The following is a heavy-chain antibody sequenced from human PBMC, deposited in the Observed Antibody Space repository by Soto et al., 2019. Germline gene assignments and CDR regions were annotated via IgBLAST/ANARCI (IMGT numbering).Heavy chain of an antibody. V-gene: IGHV1-3*01. Sequence: ASVKVSCKASGYTFTSYAMHWVRQAPGQRLEWMGWINAGNGNTKYSQKFQGRVTITRDTSASTAYMELSSLRSEDTAVYYCARIKLRYDSSGLAFWGQGTMVTVS. D-gene: IGHD3-22*01. CDR3: ARIKLRYDSSGLAF. J-gene: IGHJ3*01. CDR2: INAGNGNT. CDR1: GYTFTSYA.